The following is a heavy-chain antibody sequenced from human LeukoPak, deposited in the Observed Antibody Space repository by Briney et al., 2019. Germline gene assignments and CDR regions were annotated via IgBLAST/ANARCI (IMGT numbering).Heavy chain of an antibody. Sequence: GASVKVSCKASGYTFTGYYMHWVRQAPGQGLEWMGRIIPILGIANYAQKFQGRVTITADKSTSTAYMELSSLRSEDTAVYYCARVVPAATEKHYYYYYGMDVWGQGTTVTVSS. D-gene: IGHD2-2*01. V-gene: IGHV1-69*04. J-gene: IGHJ6*02. CDR2: IIPILGIA. CDR3: ARVVPAATEKHYYYYYGMDV. CDR1: GYTFTGYY.